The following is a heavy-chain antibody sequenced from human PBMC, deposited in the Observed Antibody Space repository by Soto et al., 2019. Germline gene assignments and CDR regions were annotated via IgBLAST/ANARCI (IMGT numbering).Heavy chain of an antibody. Sequence: QVQLVQSGDEVKKPGASVKVSCKTSGYIFTDFFVHWIRQAPGQGLEWLGWINPNDGDTEYAQKFLCRVFMTRDTSTNTVYMEMTGLTSNDTAVYYCGRVPAPGRPVTTYYWGQGSLV. CDR1: GYIFTDFF. CDR2: INPNDGDT. D-gene: IGHD4-17*01. CDR3: GRVPAPGRPVTTYY. J-gene: IGHJ4*02. V-gene: IGHV1-2*02.